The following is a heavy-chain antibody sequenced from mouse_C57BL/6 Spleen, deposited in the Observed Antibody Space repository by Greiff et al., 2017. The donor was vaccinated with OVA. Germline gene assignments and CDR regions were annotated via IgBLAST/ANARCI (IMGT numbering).Heavy chain of an antibody. Sequence: EVKVVESGAELVRPGASVKLSCTASGFNIKDYYMHWVKQRPEQGLEWIGRIDPEDGDTEYAPKFQGKATMTADTSSNTAYLQLSNLTSEDTAVYYCTTLYYDYDEVAYWGQGTLVTVSA. D-gene: IGHD2-4*01. CDR3: TTLYYDYDEVAY. CDR2: IDPEDGDT. V-gene: IGHV14-1*01. J-gene: IGHJ3*01. CDR1: GFNIKDYY.